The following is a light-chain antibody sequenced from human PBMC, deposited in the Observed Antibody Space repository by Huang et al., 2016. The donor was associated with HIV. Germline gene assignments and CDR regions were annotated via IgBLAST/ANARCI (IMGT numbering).Light chain of an antibody. V-gene: IGKV1-5*03. J-gene: IGKJ1*01. Sequence: DIQLTQSPSTLSASVGDRLTTTCRASQNISSWLAWYQQKPGKAPKLLIYKISSLESGVPSRFSGSGSWTKFTLTINSLQPDDIGTYYCQYGETFGQGSKVEVK. CDR1: QNISSW. CDR2: KIS. CDR3: QYGET.